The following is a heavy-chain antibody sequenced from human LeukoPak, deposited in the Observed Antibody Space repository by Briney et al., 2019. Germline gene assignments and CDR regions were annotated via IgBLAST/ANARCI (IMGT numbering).Heavy chain of an antibody. D-gene: IGHD6-19*01. CDR1: RYTFEDHG. J-gene: IGHJ4*02. V-gene: IGHV3-20*04. CDR3: ARGDRNGWYFDH. Sequence: GGSLRLSCGASRYTFEDHGMSWVRQAPGRGLEWVSGINWNGTSKGYADSVRGRFTISRANAKNSLYLQMNSLRDEDTARFYCARGDRNGWYFDHWGQGTLVTVSS. CDR2: INWNGTSK.